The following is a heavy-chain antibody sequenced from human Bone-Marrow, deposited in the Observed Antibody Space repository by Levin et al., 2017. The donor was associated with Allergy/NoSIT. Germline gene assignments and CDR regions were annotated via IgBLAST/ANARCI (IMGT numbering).Heavy chain of an antibody. J-gene: IGHJ4*02. CDR2: ISYLGKTK. Sequence: HGESLKISCGGSGFTFRNYALHWVRQAPGKGLEWVATISYLGKTKDYSGSVKGRFTISRDDSMTTLYLQMNSLRPDDTALYHCVKDRRWKDEYNERTFDLWGQGTLVTVSS. D-gene: IGHD2/OR15-2a*01. CDR1: GFTFRNYA. CDR3: VKDRRWKDEYNERTFDL. V-gene: IGHV3-30*18.